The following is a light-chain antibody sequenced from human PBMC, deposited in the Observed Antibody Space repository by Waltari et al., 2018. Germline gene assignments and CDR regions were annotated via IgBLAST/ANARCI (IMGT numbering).Light chain of an antibody. V-gene: IGLV2-14*01. CDR3: SSYTSSSTLVV. Sequence: QSALTQPASVSGSPGQSITISCTGTSNDVGGYNYVSWYQQHPGKAPKLMLYEISNRPSGVSNRFSGSKSGNTASLTISGLQAEDEADYYCSSYTSSSTLVVFGGGTKLTVL. J-gene: IGLJ2*01. CDR2: EIS. CDR1: SNDVGGYNY.